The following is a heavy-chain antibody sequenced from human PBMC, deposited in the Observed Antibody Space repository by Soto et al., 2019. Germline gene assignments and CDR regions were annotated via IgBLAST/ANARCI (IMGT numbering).Heavy chain of an antibody. Sequence: EVQLLESGGGLVQPGGSLRLSCAASGFTFSSYVMSWVRQAPGKGLEWVSGLSGSGGSTYYADSVKGRFTISRDNSKNTLYLQMNSLRAEDTAVYYCAHAGGGMDVWGQGTTVTVSS. D-gene: IGHD3-10*01. CDR2: LSGSGGST. J-gene: IGHJ6*02. CDR1: GFTFSSYV. CDR3: AHAGGGMDV. V-gene: IGHV3-23*01.